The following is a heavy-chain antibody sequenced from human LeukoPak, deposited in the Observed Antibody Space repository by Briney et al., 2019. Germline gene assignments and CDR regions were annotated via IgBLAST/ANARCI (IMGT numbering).Heavy chain of an antibody. D-gene: IGHD2-2*01. Sequence: GASVKVTCKASGYTFTGYYMHWVRQAPGQGLEWMGWINPNSGDTNYAQNFLGRVTMTRDTSISTADMELSRLTSDDTAMYYCASALRGYCSSTSCYLIDYWGQGSLVTVSS. CDR2: INPNSGDT. J-gene: IGHJ4*02. CDR1: GYTFTGYY. V-gene: IGHV1-2*02. CDR3: ASALRGYCSSTSCYLIDY.